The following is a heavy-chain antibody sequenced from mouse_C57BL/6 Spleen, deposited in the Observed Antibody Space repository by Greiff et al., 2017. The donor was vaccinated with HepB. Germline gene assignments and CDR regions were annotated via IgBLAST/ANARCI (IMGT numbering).Heavy chain of an antibody. CDR1: GFTFSSYA. Sequence: EVQRVGSGGGLVKPGGSLKLSCAASGFTFSSYAMSWVRQTPEKRLEWVATISDGGSYTYYPDNVKGRFTISRDNAKNNLYLQMSHLKSEDTAMYYCARVGSNYWYFDVWGTGTTVTVSS. CDR3: ARVGSNYWYFDV. J-gene: IGHJ1*03. D-gene: IGHD2-5*01. CDR2: ISDGGSYT. V-gene: IGHV5-4*01.